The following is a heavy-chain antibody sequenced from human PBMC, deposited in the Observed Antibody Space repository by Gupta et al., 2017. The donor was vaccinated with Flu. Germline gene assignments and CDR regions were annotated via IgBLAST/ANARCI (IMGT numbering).Heavy chain of an antibody. CDR3: ARDRLIVPAPIV. V-gene: IGHV3-21*01. D-gene: IGHD2-2*02. CDR2: ITSSSSHI. Sequence: EVQLVESGGGLVKPGGSLRLSCAASGFLFSNYNMNWVRQAPGKGLEWISSITSSSSHIYYADSVKGRFTISRDNAKKSLFLQMNSLRAEDTAVYYCARDRLIVPAPIVWGQGTLVTVSS. CDR1: GFLFSNYN. J-gene: IGHJ4*02.